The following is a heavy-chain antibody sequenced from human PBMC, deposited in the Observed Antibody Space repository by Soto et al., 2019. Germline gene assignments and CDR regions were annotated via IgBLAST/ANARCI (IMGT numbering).Heavy chain of an antibody. CDR3: ARDEGSSAGYDY. Sequence: ASVKVSCKASGYTFTSYAMHWVRQAPGQRLEWMGWINAGNGNTKYSQKFQGRVTITRDTSASTAYMELSSLRSEDTAVYYCARDEGSSAGYDYWGQGTLVTAPQ. D-gene: IGHD6-6*01. CDR1: GYTFTSYA. V-gene: IGHV1-3*01. J-gene: IGHJ4*02. CDR2: INAGNGNT.